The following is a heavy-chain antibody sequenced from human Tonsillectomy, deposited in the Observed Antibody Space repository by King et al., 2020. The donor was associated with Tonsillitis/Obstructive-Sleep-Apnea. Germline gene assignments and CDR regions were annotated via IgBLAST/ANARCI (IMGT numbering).Heavy chain of an antibody. Sequence: VQLQQWGAGLLKPSETLSLTCAVYGGSFSGYYWSWIRQPPGKGLEWIGEINHSGSTNYNPSLKSRVTISVDTSKNQFSLKLSSVTAADTAVYYCARGGGNYDFWSGYSVYYYYMDVWGKGTTVTVSS. J-gene: IGHJ6*03. V-gene: IGHV4-34*01. CDR1: GGSFSGYY. CDR3: ARGGGNYDFWSGYSVYYYYMDV. CDR2: INHSGST. D-gene: IGHD3-3*01.